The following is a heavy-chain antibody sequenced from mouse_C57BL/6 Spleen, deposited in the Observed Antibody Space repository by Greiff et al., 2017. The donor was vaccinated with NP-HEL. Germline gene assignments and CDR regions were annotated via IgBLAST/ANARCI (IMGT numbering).Heavy chain of an antibody. CDR1: GYAFSSYW. CDR2: IYPGDGDT. CDR3: AREGSRYYAMDY. V-gene: IGHV1-80*01. D-gene: IGHD1-1*01. Sequence: QVQLKQSGAELVKPGASVKISCKASGYAFSSYWMNWVKQRPGKGLEWIGQIYPGDGDTNYNGKFKGKATLTADKSSSTAYMQLSSLTSEDSAVYFCAREGSRYYAMDYWGQGTSVTVSS. J-gene: IGHJ4*01.